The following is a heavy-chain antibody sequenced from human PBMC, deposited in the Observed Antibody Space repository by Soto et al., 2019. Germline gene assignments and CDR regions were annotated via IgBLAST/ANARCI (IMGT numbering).Heavy chain of an antibody. CDR2: INAGNGNT. D-gene: IGHD2-2*01. CDR3: ARGHLAVVPVASWFYYMDV. Sequence: QVQLVQSGAEVEKPGASVKVSCKASGYTFTNYAVHWARQAPGQRLEWMGWINAGNGNTRFSQNLQGRVTITRDTSARTVYMELSSLRSEDTAVYYCARGHLAVVPVASWFYYMDVWGKGTTVTVSS. CDR1: GYTFTNYA. V-gene: IGHV1-3*01. J-gene: IGHJ6*03.